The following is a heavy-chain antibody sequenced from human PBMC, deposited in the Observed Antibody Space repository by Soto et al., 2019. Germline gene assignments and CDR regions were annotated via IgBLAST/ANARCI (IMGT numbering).Heavy chain of an antibody. V-gene: IGHV1-46*01. CDR3: ARVGCSGGSCYAIDY. CDR2: INPSSST. J-gene: IGHJ4*02. D-gene: IGHD2-15*01. Sequence: GASVKVSCKASGYSFTSYYIHWVRQAPGQGLEWMGIINPSSSTTYAQKFQGRVTMTRDTSTSTVYMELSSLRSEDTAVYYCARVGCSGGSCYAIDYWGQGTLVTVSS. CDR1: GYSFTSYY.